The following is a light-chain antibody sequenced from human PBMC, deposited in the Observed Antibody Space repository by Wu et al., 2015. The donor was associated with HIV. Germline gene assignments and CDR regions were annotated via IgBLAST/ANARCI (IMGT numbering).Light chain of an antibody. CDR1: QDIRED. J-gene: IGKJ1*01. V-gene: IGKV1-6*01. CDR3: LQDYAYPRA. CDR2: GAS. Sequence: IQMTQSPSSLSASVGDTVTITCRASQDIREDLGWYQQQRGRAPKLLIYGASSLHSGAPLRFRGSGSGTEFTLTISGLQPEDFATYYCLQDYAYPRAFGQGTRVEI.